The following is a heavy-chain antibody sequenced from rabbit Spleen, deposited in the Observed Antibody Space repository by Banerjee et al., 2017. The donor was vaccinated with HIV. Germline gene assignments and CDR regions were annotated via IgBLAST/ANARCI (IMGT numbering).Heavy chain of an antibody. CDR3: VRDQAGNADYGPYYLNL. J-gene: IGHJ4*01. D-gene: IGHD2-1*01. CDR2: IDPFFGTT. V-gene: IGHV1S7*01. Sequence: QLKESGGGLVRPGGSLKLSCKGSGFDFSTYYMSWVRQAPGKGLEWIGYIDPFFGTTYYASWVNGRFTISSHNAQNTLYLQLSSLTAADTATYFCVRDQAGNADYGPYYLNLWGQGTLVTVS. CDR1: GFDFSTYY.